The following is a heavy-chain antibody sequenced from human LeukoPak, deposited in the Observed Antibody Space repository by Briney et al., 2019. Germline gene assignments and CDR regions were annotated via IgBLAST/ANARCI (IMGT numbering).Heavy chain of an antibody. J-gene: IGHJ6*03. D-gene: IGHD3-3*01. Sequence: PGGSLRLSCAASGFTFSSYSMNWVRQAPGKGLEWVSSISSSSSYIYYADSVKGRFTISRDNAKNSLYLQMNSLRAEDTAVYYCARAPSKYDFWSGYYYYYMDVWGKGTTVTVSS. CDR2: ISSSSSYI. V-gene: IGHV3-21*01. CDR1: GFTFSSYS. CDR3: ARAPSKYDFWSGYYYYYMDV.